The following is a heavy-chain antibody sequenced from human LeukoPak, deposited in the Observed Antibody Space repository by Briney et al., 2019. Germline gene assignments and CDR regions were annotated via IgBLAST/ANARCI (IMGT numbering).Heavy chain of an antibody. CDR3: ARDGPAEYGMDV. CDR2: IYHSGST. D-gene: IGHD6-13*01. Sequence: SETLSLTCTVSGGSISSSSYYWGWIRQPPGKGLEWIGEIYHSGSTNYNPSLKSRVTISVDKSKNQFSLKLSSVTAADTAVYYCARDGPAEYGMDVWGQGTTVTVSS. CDR1: GGSISSSSYY. V-gene: IGHV4-39*07. J-gene: IGHJ6*02.